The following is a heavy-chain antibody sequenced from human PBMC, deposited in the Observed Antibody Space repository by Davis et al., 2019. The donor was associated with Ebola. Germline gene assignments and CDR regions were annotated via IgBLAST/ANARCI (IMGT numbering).Heavy chain of an antibody. CDR1: GGSIRTHY. J-gene: IGHJ5*02. D-gene: IGHD2-21*02. V-gene: IGHV4-34*01. Sequence: MPSETLSLTCTVSGGSIRTHYWSWIRQSPGKGMEWIGQIGHGGVTSYNPSLESRFTISMDTSKNQFYLRLDSVTAADTAVYYCARTAMTSISDLGLGYNYFDPWGQGSLVTVST. CDR3: ARTAMTSISDLGLGYNYFDP. CDR2: IGHGGVT.